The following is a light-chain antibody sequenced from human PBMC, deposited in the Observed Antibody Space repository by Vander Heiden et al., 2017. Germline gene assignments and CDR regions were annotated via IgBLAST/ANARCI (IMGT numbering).Light chain of an antibody. Sequence: QSALTQPASVSRSPGQSITITCTGTSSDVGGYNYVSWYQQHPGKATNRLMEDVSNRPSGVSNRLSCYKAGNTASPLTFGLQAEEEADDYCSSSTSSSTHWVFGGGTKLTVL. J-gene: IGLJ3*02. CDR2: DVS. CDR1: SSDVGGYNY. CDR3: SSSTSSSTHWV. V-gene: IGLV2-14*01.